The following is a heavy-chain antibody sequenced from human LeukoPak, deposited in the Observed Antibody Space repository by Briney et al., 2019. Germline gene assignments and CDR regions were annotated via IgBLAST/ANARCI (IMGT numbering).Heavy chain of an antibody. CDR3: AREPPSHLYYFDY. CDR2: IYYTGNT. J-gene: IGHJ4*02. V-gene: IGHV4-30-4*07. Sequence: SETLSLTCAVSGGSISSGGYSWSWIRQPPGKAMEFIAYIYYTGNTYFNPSLKSRVTISVDTSKNQFSLKLTSVTAADTALYYCAREPPSHLYYFDYWGQGTLVTVSS. CDR1: GGSISSGGYS.